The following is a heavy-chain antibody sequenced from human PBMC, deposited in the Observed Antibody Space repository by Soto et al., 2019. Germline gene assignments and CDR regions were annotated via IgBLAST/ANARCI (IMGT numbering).Heavy chain of an antibody. CDR2: IYSGGST. D-gene: IGHD6-19*01. CDR3: ARDRGAGTAVAGTNYYYYGMDV. V-gene: IGHV4-59*01. J-gene: IGHJ6*02. CDR1: GGHISRYY. Sequence: AVENLSLTSPDSGGHISRYYGCWMRSTSGPGLLPIGYIYSGGSTNYNPSLKSRVIISVDTSKNQFSLKLSSVTAADTAVYYCARDRGAGTAVAGTNYYYYGMDVWGQGTTV.